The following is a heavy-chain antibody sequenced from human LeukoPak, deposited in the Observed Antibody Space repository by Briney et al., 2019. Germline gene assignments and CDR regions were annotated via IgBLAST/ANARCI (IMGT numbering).Heavy chain of an antibody. D-gene: IGHD6-6*01. Sequence: SQTLSLTCTVSGGSISSGGYYWSWIRQHPGKGLEWIGYIYYSGSTYYNPSLKSRVTISVDTSKNQFSLKLSSVTAADTAVYYCARDRGRVAAHRWGLRPFDYYYMDVWGKGTTVTVSS. CDR1: GGSISSGGYY. V-gene: IGHV4-31*03. CDR3: ARDRGRVAAHRWGLRPFDYYYMDV. CDR2: IYYSGST. J-gene: IGHJ6*03.